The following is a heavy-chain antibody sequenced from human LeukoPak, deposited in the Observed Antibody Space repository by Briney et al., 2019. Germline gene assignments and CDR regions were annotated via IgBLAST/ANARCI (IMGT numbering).Heavy chain of an antibody. CDR1: GLTFSTSA. V-gene: IGHV3-23*01. J-gene: IGHJ6*02. CDR2: ISGSGGIA. Sequence: GGSLRLSCAASGLTFSTSAMSWVRQAPGKGLEWVSSISGSGGIAYYADSVKGRFTISRDNSNNTLSLQMSGLRVEDTAVYYCAKDGCPSRYFVYYYYGMDVWGQGTTVTVSS. D-gene: IGHD2-2*01. CDR3: AKDGCPSRYFVYYYYGMDV.